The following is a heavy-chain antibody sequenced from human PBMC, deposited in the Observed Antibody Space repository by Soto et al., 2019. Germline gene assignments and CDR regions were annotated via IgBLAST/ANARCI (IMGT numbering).Heavy chain of an antibody. CDR3: ASVMGDIVLIGAFDF. D-gene: IGHD2-8*01. CDR1: GGTFSSYA. V-gene: IGHV1-69*13. J-gene: IGHJ3*01. CDR2: IIPIFGTA. Sequence: ASVKVSCKASGGTFSSYAISWVRQAPGQGLEWMGGIIPIFGTANYAQKFQGRVTITADESTSTAYMELSSLRSEDTAVYYCASVMGDIVLIGAFDFWGQGTMVTVSS.